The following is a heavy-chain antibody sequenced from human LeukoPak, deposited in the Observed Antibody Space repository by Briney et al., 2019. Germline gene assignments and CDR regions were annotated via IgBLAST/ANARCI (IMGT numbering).Heavy chain of an antibody. CDR3: ARAGYGDSDFDY. CDR2: IYHSGNT. CDR1: GYSISSGYY. V-gene: IGHV4-38-2*02. D-gene: IGHD4-17*01. J-gene: IGHJ4*02. Sequence: PSETLSLTCTVSGYSISSGYYWGWIRQPPGKGLEWIGSIYHSGNTYYNPSLKSRVTISLDTSKNQFSLKLSSVTAADTAMYYCARAGYGDSDFDYWGQGTLVTVSS.